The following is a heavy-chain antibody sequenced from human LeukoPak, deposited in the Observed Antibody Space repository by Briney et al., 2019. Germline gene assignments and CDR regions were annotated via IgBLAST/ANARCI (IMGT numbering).Heavy chain of an antibody. V-gene: IGHV3-30*18. CDR1: GFTFSSYG. CDR3: AKDRYDY. Sequence: GSLRLSCAASGFTFSSYGMHWVRQAPGKGLEWVAVISYDGSNKYYADSVKGRFTISRDNSKNTLYLQMNSLRAEDTAVYYCAKDRYDYWGQGTLVTVSS. J-gene: IGHJ4*02. CDR2: ISYDGSNK.